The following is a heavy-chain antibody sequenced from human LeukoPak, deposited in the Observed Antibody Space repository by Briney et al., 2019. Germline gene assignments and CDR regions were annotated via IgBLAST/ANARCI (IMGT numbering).Heavy chain of an antibody. D-gene: IGHD3-16*01. V-gene: IGHV3-66*01. Sequence: PGGSLRLSCAASGFTVSSNYMSWVRQAPGKGLEWVSVIYSGGSTYYADSVKGRFTISRDNSKNTLYLQMNSLRAEDTAVYYCARNTGLIPNYFDYWGQGTLVTVSS. CDR2: IYSGGST. J-gene: IGHJ4*02. CDR3: ARNTGLIPNYFDY. CDR1: GFTVSSNY.